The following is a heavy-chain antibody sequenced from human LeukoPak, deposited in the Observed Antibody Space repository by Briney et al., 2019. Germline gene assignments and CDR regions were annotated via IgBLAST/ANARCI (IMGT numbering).Heavy chain of an antibody. CDR3: ATDVAYCGGDCYSTQQN. CDR1: GYTFTSYD. V-gene: IGHV1-8*01. D-gene: IGHD2-21*02. CDR2: MNPNSGNT. J-gene: IGHJ4*02. Sequence: ASVKVSCKASGYTFTSYDINWVRQATGQGLEWMGWMNPNSGNTGYAQKFQGRVTMTRNTSISTAYMELSSLRSEDTAVYYCATDVAYCGGDCYSTQQNWGQGTLVTVSS.